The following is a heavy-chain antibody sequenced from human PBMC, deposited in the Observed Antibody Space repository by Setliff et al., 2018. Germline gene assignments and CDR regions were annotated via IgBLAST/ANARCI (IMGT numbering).Heavy chain of an antibody. CDR1: KFTFSDYG. V-gene: IGHV3-30*03. J-gene: IGHJ6*02. D-gene: IGHD3-10*01. CDR3: ARGSLSAFGELSGYYYYGMDV. CDR2: ISYDGSNK. Sequence: PGESLKISCAASKFTFSDYGMHWVRQAPGKGLEWVAVISYDGSNKYYADSVKGRFTISRDNSKNTLYLQMNSLRAEDAAVYYCARGSLSAFGELSGYYYYGMDVWGQGTTVTVSS.